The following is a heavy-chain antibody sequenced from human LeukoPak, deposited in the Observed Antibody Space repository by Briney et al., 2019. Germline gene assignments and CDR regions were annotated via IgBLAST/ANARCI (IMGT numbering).Heavy chain of an antibody. Sequence: LRLSCAASGFTFADYAMHWVRQPPGKGLEWIGYIYHSGSTYYNPSLKSRVTISVDRSKNQFSLKLSSVTAADTAVYYCARGVGYCSGGTCYELSDYYYYMDVWGKGTTVTVSS. J-gene: IGHJ6*03. D-gene: IGHD2-15*01. CDR3: ARGVGYCSGGTCYELSDYYYYMDV. V-gene: IGHV4-30-2*01. CDR2: IYHSGST. CDR1: GFTFADYA.